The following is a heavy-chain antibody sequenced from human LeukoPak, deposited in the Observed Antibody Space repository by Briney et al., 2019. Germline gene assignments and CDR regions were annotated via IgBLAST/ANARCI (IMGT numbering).Heavy chain of an antibody. CDR2: ISGSGGST. CDR1: GFTFSSYW. D-gene: IGHD6-13*01. V-gene: IGHV3-23*01. CDR3: AKTGTPWYYFDY. J-gene: IGHJ4*02. Sequence: GGSLRLSCAASGFTFSSYWMSWVRQAPGKGLEWVSAISGSGGSTYYADSVKGRFTISRDNSKNTLYLQMNSLRAEDTAVYYCAKTGTPWYYFDYWGQGTLVTVSP.